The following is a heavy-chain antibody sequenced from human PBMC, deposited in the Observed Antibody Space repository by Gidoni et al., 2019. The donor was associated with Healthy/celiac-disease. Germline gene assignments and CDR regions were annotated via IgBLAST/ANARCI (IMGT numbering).Heavy chain of an antibody. V-gene: IGHV3-21*01. CDR1: GVTTRSYS. Sequence: VQLVESGGGLVTPGASLRLSGAASGVTTRSYSMNWVRQAPGKGLEWVSSSSSSSSYIYYAASVQGRFTISRDHAKNSLYLQMNILRAEHTAVYYCARDLSYYYYIIRYRFYYWGQGTLVTVSS. CDR3: ARDLSYYYYIIRYRFYY. J-gene: IGHJ4*02. D-gene: IGHD3-22*01. CDR2: SSSSSSYI.